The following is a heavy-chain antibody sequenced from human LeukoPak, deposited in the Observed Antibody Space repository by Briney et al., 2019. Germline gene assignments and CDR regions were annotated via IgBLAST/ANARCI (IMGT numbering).Heavy chain of an antibody. D-gene: IGHD5-12*01. J-gene: IGHJ4*02. V-gene: IGHV1-69*05. Sequence: SVKVSCKASGYTFTSYGISWVRQAPGQGLEWMGGIIPRFTPNYAQHFQGRVTITTDEATTTAYLELSNLRSDNTAVYYCAGLGYSGYGPRSRFDNWGQGTLITVST. CDR1: GYTFTSYG. CDR2: IIPRFTP. CDR3: AGLGYSGYGPRSRFDN.